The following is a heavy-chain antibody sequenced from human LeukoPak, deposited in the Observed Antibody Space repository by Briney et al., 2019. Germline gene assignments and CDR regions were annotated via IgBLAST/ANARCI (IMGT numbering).Heavy chain of an antibody. CDR2: ISGSGGST. Sequence: GGSLRLSCAASGFTFSSYAMSWVRQAPGKGLEWVSVISGSGGSTYYAGSVKGRFTISRDNSKNIVYLRMNSLRAEDTAVYFCANSRGYGSGNLWGQGTLVTVSS. D-gene: IGHD3-10*01. CDR1: GFTFSSYA. CDR3: ANSRGYGSGNL. J-gene: IGHJ4*02. V-gene: IGHV3-23*01.